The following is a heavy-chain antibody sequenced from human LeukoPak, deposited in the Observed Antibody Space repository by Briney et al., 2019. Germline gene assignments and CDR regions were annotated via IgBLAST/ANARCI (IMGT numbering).Heavy chain of an antibody. Sequence: GGSLRLSCAASGITFSSYGMSWVRQAPGKGLEWVSSISSTGGTTYYADSVKGRFTISRDNSKNTLYLQMNSLRAEDTAIYYCAKDRASGGHWYFDLWGRGTLVTVSS. CDR1: GITFSSYG. D-gene: IGHD3-10*01. CDR3: AKDRASGGHWYFDL. J-gene: IGHJ2*01. V-gene: IGHV3-23*01. CDR2: ISSTGGTT.